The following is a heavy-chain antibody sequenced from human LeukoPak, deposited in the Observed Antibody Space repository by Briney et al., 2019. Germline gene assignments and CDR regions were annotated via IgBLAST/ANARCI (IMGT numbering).Heavy chain of an antibody. CDR1: GYTLTELS. V-gene: IGHV1-24*01. CDR2: FDPGDGET. CDR3: ATDPTAMAPFDY. Sequence: ASVKVSCKVSGYTLTELSMHWVRQAPGKGLEWMGGFDPGDGETIYAQKFQGRVTMTEDTSTDTAYMELSSLRSEDTAVYYCATDPTAMAPFDYWGQGTLVTVSS. J-gene: IGHJ4*02. D-gene: IGHD5-18*01.